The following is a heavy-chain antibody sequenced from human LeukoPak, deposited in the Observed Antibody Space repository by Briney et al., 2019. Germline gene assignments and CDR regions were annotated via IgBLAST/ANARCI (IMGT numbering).Heavy chain of an antibody. Sequence: PPGGSLRLSCAASGFTFSSYWMSWVRQAPGKGLEWVANIKQDGSEKYYVDSVKGRFTISRDNAKNSLYLQMNSLRAEDTAVYYCAKFYLRRPPGYFDYWGQGTLVTVSS. CDR1: GFTFSSYW. V-gene: IGHV3-7*03. CDR2: IKQDGSEK. J-gene: IGHJ4*02. D-gene: IGHD2/OR15-2a*01. CDR3: AKFYLRRPPGYFDY.